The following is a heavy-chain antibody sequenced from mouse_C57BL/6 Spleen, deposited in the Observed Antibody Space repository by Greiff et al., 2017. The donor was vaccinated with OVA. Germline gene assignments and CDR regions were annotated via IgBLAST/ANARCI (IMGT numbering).Heavy chain of an antibody. CDR2: INPSTGGT. V-gene: IGHV1-42*01. Sequence: EVQLQESGPELVKPGASVKISCKASGYSFTGYYMNWVKQSPEKSLEWIGEINPSTGGTTYNQKFKAKATLTVDKSSSTAYMQLKSLTSEDSAVYYCASKLRFAYWGQGTLVTVSA. J-gene: IGHJ3*01. CDR3: ASKLRFAY. CDR1: GYSFTGYY.